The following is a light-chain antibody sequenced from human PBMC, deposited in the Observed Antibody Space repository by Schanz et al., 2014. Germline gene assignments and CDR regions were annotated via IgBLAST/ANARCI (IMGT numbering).Light chain of an antibody. Sequence: DIQMTQSPSSVSASVGDRVTITCRASQGITSWLAWYQQKPGKVPKRLIYAASSLQSGVPSRFSGSGTGTDFTLTISSLQPEDFATYYCQQSYITPGTFGQGTKVEIK. J-gene: IGKJ1*01. CDR1: QGITSW. CDR3: QQSYITPGT. CDR2: AAS. V-gene: IGKV1-12*01.